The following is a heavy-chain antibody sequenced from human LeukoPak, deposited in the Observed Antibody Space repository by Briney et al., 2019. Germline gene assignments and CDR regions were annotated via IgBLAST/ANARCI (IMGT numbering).Heavy chain of an antibody. D-gene: IGHD3-10*01. CDR2: IYYSGST. CDR3: ARAMVRGVPDAFDI. Sequence: SETLSLTCAVYGGSFSGYYWSWIRQPPGKGLEWIGYIYYSGSTNYNPSLKSRVTISVDTSKNQFSLKLSSVTAADTAVYYCARAMVRGVPDAFDIWGQGTMVTVSS. V-gene: IGHV4-59*01. J-gene: IGHJ3*02. CDR1: GGSFSGYY.